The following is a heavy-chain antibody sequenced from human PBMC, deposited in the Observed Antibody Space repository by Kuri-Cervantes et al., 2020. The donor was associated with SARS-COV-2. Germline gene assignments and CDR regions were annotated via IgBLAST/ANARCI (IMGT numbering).Heavy chain of an antibody. V-gene: IGHV1-8*02. CDR1: GYTFASYD. J-gene: IGHJ6*03. CDR2: MNPNSGNT. Sequence: ASVKVSCKASGYTFASYDINWVRQATGQGLEWMGWMNPNSGNTGYAQKFQGRATMTRNTSISTAYMELSRLRSDDTAVYYCARRGRFLEWLLMDVWGKGTTVTVSS. D-gene: IGHD3-3*01. CDR3: ARRGRFLEWLLMDV.